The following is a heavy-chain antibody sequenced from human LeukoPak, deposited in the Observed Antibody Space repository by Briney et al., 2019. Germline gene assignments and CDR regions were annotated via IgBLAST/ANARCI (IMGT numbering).Heavy chain of an antibody. V-gene: IGHV4-4*07. CDR2: IYSSGNT. CDR3: ARNSRDY. D-gene: IGHD4-23*01. Sequence: SETLSLTCSVSGGSISNFYWSWIRQPAGKGLEWIGRIYSSGNTVYNPSLKSRVTMSLDAPKNQLSLKLRSVTAADTAVYYCARNSRDYWGQGTLVTVSS. J-gene: IGHJ4*02. CDR1: GGSISNFY.